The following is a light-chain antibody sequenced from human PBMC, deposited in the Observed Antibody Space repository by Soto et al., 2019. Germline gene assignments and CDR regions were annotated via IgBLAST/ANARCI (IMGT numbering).Light chain of an antibody. J-gene: IGLJ1*01. CDR3: GTWDSSLSAYV. CDR1: SSDVGSYNL. V-gene: IGLV1-51*02. Sequence: QSALTQPASVSGSPGQSITISCTGTSSDVGSYNLVSWYQQHPGKAPKLLIYENNKRPSGIPDRFSGSKSGTSATLGITGLQTGDEADFYCGTWDSSLSAYVFGTGTKVTVL. CDR2: ENN.